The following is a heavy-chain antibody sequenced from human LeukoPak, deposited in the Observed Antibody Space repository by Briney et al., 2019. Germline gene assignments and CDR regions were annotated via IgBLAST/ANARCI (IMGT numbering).Heavy chain of an antibody. CDR3: ATQPMQLGYCGGGSCYYYYYYYMDV. V-gene: IGHV1-8*01. Sequence: ASVKVSCKASGYTFTSYDINWVRQATGQGLEWMGWMNPNSGNTGYAQKFQGRVTMTRNTSISTAYMELSSLRSEDTAVYYCATQPMQLGYCGGGSCYYYYYYYMDVWGKGTTVTVSS. CDR1: GYTFTSYD. CDR2: MNPNSGNT. D-gene: IGHD2-15*01. J-gene: IGHJ6*03.